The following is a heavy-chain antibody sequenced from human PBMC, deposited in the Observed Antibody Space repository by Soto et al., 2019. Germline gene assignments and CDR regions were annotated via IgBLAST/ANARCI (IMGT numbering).Heavy chain of an antibody. CDR1: GASISSTYC. J-gene: IGHJ4*02. Sequence: QLQLQESGPGLVTPSETLSLTCTVSGASISSTYCWGWIRQPPGKGLEWIGTLSSGNTYYNSSLQSRVAISADTSKNQFSLKVNSVTAADTAIYYCAGSSSCFEIHYWGQGTPGTVSS. V-gene: IGHV4-39*01. CDR2: LSSGNT. CDR3: AGSSSCFEIHY. D-gene: IGHD2-2*01.